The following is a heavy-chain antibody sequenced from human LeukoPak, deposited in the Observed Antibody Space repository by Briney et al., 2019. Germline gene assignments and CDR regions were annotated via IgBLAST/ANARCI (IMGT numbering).Heavy chain of an antibody. Sequence: ASVKVSCKTSGYSFTDYYMHWVRQAPGQGLEWMGWINPNSGGTSSAQKSQGRVTMTRDTSVTTVYMEVSWLTSDDTAIYYCARADRLDGGPYLIGPWGQGTLVTVSS. V-gene: IGHV1-2*02. CDR3: ARADRLDGGPYLIGP. D-gene: IGHD2-21*01. J-gene: IGHJ5*02. CDR2: INPNSGGT. CDR1: GYSFTDYY.